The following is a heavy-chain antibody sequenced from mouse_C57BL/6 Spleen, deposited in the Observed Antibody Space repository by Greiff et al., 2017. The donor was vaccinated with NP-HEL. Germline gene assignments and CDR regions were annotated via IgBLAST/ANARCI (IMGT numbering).Heavy chain of an antibody. CDR1: GYTFTGYW. J-gene: IGHJ1*03. V-gene: IGHV1-9*01. CDR3: ARRKLYSDYWYFDV. CDR2: ILPGSGST. D-gene: IGHD6-1*01. Sequence: QVQLQQSGAELMKPGASVKLSCKATGYTFTGYWIEWVKQRPGHGLEWIGEILPGSGSTNYNEKFTGKATFTADTSANTAYMQLSSLTTEDSAIYNCARRKLYSDYWYFDVWGTGTTVTVSS.